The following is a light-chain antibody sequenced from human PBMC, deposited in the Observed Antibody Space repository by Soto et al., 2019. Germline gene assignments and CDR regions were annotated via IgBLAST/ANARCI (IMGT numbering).Light chain of an antibody. V-gene: IGKV3-20*01. J-gene: IGKJ1*01. Sequence: EIGLTPSPGTLALSPGERAPLSCRARQSVSSSYLAWYQQKPAQAPRLLIYGASSRATGIPDRFSGSGSGTDFTLTISRLESEDSAVYYCQQYVSSLWTFGQGTKVEIK. CDR1: QSVSSSY. CDR2: GAS. CDR3: QQYVSSLWT.